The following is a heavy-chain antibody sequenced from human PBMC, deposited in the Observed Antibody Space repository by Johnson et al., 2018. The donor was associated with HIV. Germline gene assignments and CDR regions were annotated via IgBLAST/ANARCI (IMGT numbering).Heavy chain of an antibody. J-gene: IGHJ3*01. CDR1: GFTFTTYI. CDR2: ISYDGNDR. V-gene: IGHV3-30*04. D-gene: IGHD2-15*01. Sequence: QVQLVESGGGVVQPGRSLTLSCTPSGFTFTTYIMHWVRQAPGKGLEWVAFISYDGNDRNYADFVKGRFTISRDNSKNTLSLQLNSLRPEDTAVYYCARGGGCSGGRCYLHDAFDVWGPGAVVTVSS. CDR3: ARGGGCSGGRCYLHDAFDV.